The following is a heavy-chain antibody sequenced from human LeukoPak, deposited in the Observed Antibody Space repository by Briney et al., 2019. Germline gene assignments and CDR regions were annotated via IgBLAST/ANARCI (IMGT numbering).Heavy chain of an antibody. J-gene: IGHJ4*02. CDR3: ARGPLGSGQNLLLDY. Sequence: ASIKVSCKPSGHTFTGYYMHWVRQAPGQGLEWMGWININSGGTNYAQKFQGRVTMTRDSSISTAYMEVRGLRSDDTAVYYCARGPLGSGQNLLLDYWGQGTLVTVSS. CDR2: ININSGGT. V-gene: IGHV1-2*02. CDR1: GHTFTGYY. D-gene: IGHD6-19*01.